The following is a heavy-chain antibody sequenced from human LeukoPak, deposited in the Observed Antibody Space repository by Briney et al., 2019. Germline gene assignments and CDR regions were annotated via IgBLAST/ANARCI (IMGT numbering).Heavy chain of an antibody. CDR3: ARDRELGY. D-gene: IGHD3-10*01. Sequence: SETLSLTCTVSAGSISIYYWSWIRQPPGKGLEWIGYIYNSGTTNYNPSLESRLTISVDTSKNQFSLKLTSVTAADTAVYYCARDRELGYWGQGILATVSS. CDR2: IYNSGTT. CDR1: AGSISIYY. J-gene: IGHJ4*02. V-gene: IGHV4-59*01.